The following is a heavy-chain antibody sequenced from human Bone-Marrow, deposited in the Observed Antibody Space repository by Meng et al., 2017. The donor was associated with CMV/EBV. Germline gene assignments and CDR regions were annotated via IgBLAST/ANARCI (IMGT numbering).Heavy chain of an antibody. Sequence: GESLKISCAASGFTFTSYAMSWVRQAPGKGLEWVSSISDAGYSTYYAASVKGRFTISRDNSKNTLYLQMNSLRAEDTAVYYCAKDASHMYYYDSSGYRGPYYFDYWGQGTLVTFSS. J-gene: IGHJ4*02. CDR3: AKDASHMYYYDSSGYRGPYYFDY. V-gene: IGHV3-23*01. CDR2: ISDAGYST. D-gene: IGHD3-22*01. CDR1: GFTFTSYA.